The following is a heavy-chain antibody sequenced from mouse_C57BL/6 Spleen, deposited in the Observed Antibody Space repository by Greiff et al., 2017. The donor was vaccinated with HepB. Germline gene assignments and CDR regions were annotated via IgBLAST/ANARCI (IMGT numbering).Heavy chain of an antibody. J-gene: IGHJ1*03. D-gene: IGHD1-1*01. V-gene: IGHV1-52*01. CDR2: IDPSDSET. CDR3: AREGNYYDSSYRWYYDV. Sequence: QVQLQQPGAELVRPGSSVKLSCKASGYTFTSYWMHWVKQRPIQGLEWIGNIDPSDSETHYNQKFKDKATLTVDKSSSTAYMHLSSLTSEDSAVYYCAREGNYYDSSYRWYYDVWGTGTPVTVSS. CDR1: GYTFTSYW.